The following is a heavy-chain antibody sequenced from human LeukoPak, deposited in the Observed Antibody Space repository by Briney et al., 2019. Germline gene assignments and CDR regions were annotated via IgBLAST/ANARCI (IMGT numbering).Heavy chain of an antibody. Sequence: ASVKVSCKASGYTFTSYAMHWVRQAPGQRLEWMGWINAGNGNTKYSQKFQGRVTITRDTSASTAYMELSSLRSEDTAVYYCARVEAYGDYRYFDYWGQGTLVTVSS. CDR3: ARVEAYGDYRYFDY. J-gene: IGHJ4*02. CDR2: INAGNGNT. D-gene: IGHD4-17*01. V-gene: IGHV1-3*01. CDR1: GYTFTSYA.